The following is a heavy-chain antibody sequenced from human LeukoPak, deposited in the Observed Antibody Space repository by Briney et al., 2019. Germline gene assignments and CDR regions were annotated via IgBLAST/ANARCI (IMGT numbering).Heavy chain of an antibody. CDR1: GGSISSSSYY. V-gene: IGHV4-39*07. J-gene: IGHJ3*02. CDR2: IYYSGST. D-gene: IGHD6-19*01. Sequence: SETLSLTCTVSGGSISSSSYYWGWIRQPPGKGLEWIGSIYYSGSTYYNPSLKSRVTISVDTSKNQFSLKLSSVTAADTAVYYCARDGIAVAQDAFDIWGQGTMVTVSS. CDR3: ARDGIAVAQDAFDI.